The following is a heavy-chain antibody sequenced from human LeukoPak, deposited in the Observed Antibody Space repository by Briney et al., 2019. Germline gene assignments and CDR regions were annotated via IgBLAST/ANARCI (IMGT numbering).Heavy chain of an antibody. D-gene: IGHD3-16*02. V-gene: IGHV1-3*01. J-gene: IGHJ4*02. CDR3: ARVRLGELSSLDY. CDR1: GYSFISYA. Sequence: GASVKVSCKASGYSFISYAMYWVRQAPGQRLEWMGWINAGNGNTKYSQKFQGRVTITRDTSASIAYMELSSLRSEDTAIYYCARVRLGELSSLDYWGQGTLVSVSS. CDR2: INAGNGNT.